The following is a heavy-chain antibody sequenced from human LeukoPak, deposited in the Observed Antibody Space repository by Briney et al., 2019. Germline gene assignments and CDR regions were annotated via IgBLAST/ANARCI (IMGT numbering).Heavy chain of an antibody. V-gene: IGHV1-69*13. D-gene: IGHD5-18*01. J-gene: IGHJ5*02. CDR3: ARDPRRGYSYGTNWFDP. Sequence: SVKVSCKASGGTFSSYVISWVRQAPGQGLEWMGGIIPIFGTANYAQKFQGRVTITADESTSTAYMELSSLRSEDTAVYYCARDPRRGYSYGTNWFDPWGQGTLVTVSS. CDR1: GGTFSSYV. CDR2: IIPIFGTA.